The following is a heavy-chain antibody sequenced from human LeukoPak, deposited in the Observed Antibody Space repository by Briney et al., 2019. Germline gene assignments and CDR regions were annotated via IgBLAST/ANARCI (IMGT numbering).Heavy chain of an antibody. CDR2: ISSSGSTI. V-gene: IGHV3-48*03. CDR1: GFTFSSYE. CDR3: ARAAISSGLTPGWFDP. Sequence: PGGSLRHSCAASGFTFSSYEMNWVRQAPGKGLEWVSYISSSGSTIYYADSVKGRFTISRDNAKNSLYLQMNSLRAEDTAVYYCARAAISSGLTPGWFDPWGQGTLVTVSS. D-gene: IGHD6-19*01. J-gene: IGHJ5*02.